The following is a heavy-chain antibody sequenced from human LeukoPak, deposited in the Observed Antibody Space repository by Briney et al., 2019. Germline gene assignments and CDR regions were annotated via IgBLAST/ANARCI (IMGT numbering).Heavy chain of an antibody. Sequence: SSETLSLTCTVSGGSISSYYWSWIRQPPGKGLEWIGYIYYSGSTNYNPSLKSRVTISVDTSKNQFSLKLSSVTAADTAVYYCARGGEYSSSLYYFDYWGQGTLVTVSS. D-gene: IGHD6-6*01. CDR3: ARGGEYSSSLYYFDY. CDR2: IYYSGST. CDR1: GGSISSYY. J-gene: IGHJ4*02. V-gene: IGHV4-59*12.